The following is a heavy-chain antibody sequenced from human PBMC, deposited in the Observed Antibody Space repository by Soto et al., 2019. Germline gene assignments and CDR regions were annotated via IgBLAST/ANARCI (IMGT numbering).Heavy chain of an antibody. Sequence: QVQLQESGPGLVKPSQTLSLTCTVSGGSISSGSYYWSWIRQLPGKGLEWIGYIYYSGSTYYNPSLSSRVTISVDTSKNQLSLKLNSVTAADTAVYYCATRTDYYYGSGTLGGMDVWGQGTTVTVSS. CDR2: IYYSGST. D-gene: IGHD3-10*01. CDR1: GGSISSGSYY. V-gene: IGHV4-31*03. J-gene: IGHJ6*02. CDR3: ATRTDYYYGSGTLGGMDV.